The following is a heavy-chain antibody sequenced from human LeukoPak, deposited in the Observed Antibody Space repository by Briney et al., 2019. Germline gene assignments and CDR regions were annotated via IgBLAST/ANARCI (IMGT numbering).Heavy chain of an antibody. Sequence: SQTLSLTCAISGDSVSSNSAAWNWIRQSPSRGLEWLGRTYCRSKWYNDYAVSVKSRITINPDTSKNQLSLQLNSVTPEDTAVYYCARDPHIVVVPAAPAGFDPWGQGTLVTVSS. V-gene: IGHV6-1*01. CDR3: ARDPHIVVVPAAPAGFDP. CDR1: GDSVSSNSAA. D-gene: IGHD2-2*01. J-gene: IGHJ5*02. CDR2: TYCRSKWYN.